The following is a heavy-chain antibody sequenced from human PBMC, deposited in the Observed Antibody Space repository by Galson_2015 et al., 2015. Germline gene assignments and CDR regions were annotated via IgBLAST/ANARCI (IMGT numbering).Heavy chain of an antibody. J-gene: IGHJ5*02. CDR1: GFTFSSCA. Sequence: SLRLSCAASGFTFSSCAMSWVRQAPGKGLEWVSGISPSGGNTYYADSVKGRFTISRDNSKNTLYLQMNSLRAEDTAVYYCVKRDEGIIGLKASPLDPWGQGTLVTVSS. CDR3: VKRDEGIIGLKASPLDP. V-gene: IGHV3-23*01. D-gene: IGHD3-10*01. CDR2: ISPSGGNT.